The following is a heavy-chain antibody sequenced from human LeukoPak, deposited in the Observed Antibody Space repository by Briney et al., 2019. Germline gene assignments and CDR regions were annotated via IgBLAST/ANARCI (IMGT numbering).Heavy chain of an antibody. Sequence: GASVKVSCKASGYTFTSYGINWVRQAPGQGLEWMGWINVYNGNTNNAQKLQGRVTMTTDTSTSTAYMELRSLRSDDTAVYYCASAGIDRWELLTHAFDIWGQGTMDTVSS. J-gene: IGHJ3*02. CDR2: INVYNGNT. CDR1: GYTFTSYG. CDR3: ASAGIDRWELLTHAFDI. D-gene: IGHD1-26*01. V-gene: IGHV1-18*01.